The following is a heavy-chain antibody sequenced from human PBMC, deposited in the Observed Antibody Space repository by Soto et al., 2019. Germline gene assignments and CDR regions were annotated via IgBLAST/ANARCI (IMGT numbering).Heavy chain of an antibody. V-gene: IGHV4-38-2*01. Sequence: SETLSLTCAVSDVSLSKEYYWGWIRQPPGKGLEWIGSIHQSGSPYYNPSLKSRLTISIDMSKKQFSLRLSSVTAADTAVYYCARGAPRGIIHDFDSWGQGSLVTVSS. J-gene: IGHJ4*02. CDR1: DVSLSKEYY. CDR3: ARGAPRGIIHDFDS. CDR2: IHQSGSP. D-gene: IGHD3-10*01.